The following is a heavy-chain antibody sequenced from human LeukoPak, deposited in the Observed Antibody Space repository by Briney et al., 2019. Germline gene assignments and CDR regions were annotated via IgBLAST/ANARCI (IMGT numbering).Heavy chain of an antibody. Sequence: PGVSLRLSCAASGFTFSSYSMNWVRQAPGKGREGVSSISNGSSYIYYADSVKGRFTISRDNAKNSLYLQISSMRAEDTAVYYCARVIAAATMDDWGQGTLVTVSS. D-gene: IGHD6-13*01. CDR1: GFTFSSYS. V-gene: IGHV3-21*01. J-gene: IGHJ4*02. CDR3: ARVIAAATMDD. CDR2: ISNGSSYI.